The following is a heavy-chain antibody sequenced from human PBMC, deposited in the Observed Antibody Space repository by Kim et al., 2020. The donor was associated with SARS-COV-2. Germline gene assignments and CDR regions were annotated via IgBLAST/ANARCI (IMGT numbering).Heavy chain of an antibody. CDR1: GFTFSSYA. CDR2: ISYDGSNK. Sequence: GGSLRLSCAASGFTFSSYAMHWVRQAPGKGLEWVAVISYDGSNKYYVDSVKGRFTISRDNSKNTLYLQMNSLRAEDTAVYYCARDNMVSQQLEINYYYYGMDVWGQGTTVTVSS. J-gene: IGHJ6*02. CDR3: ARDNMVSQQLEINYYYYGMDV. D-gene: IGHD6-13*01. V-gene: IGHV3-30*04.